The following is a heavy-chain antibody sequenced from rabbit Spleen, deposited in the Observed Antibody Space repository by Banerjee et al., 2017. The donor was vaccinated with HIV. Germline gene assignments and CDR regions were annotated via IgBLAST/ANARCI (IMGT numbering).Heavy chain of an antibody. D-gene: IGHD1-1*01. J-gene: IGHJ6*01. CDR2: IDSGSSGFT. Sequence: QEQLKESGGDLVQPEGSLTLTCKASGFSFSGNSYMCWVRQAPGKGLEWIACIDSGSSGFTYFASWAKGRFTISKASSTTVTLQMTSLTAADTATYFCARDTSSSFSSYGMDLWGPGTLVTVS. CDR1: GFSFSGNSY. V-gene: IGHV1S45*01. CDR3: ARDTSSSFSSYGMDL.